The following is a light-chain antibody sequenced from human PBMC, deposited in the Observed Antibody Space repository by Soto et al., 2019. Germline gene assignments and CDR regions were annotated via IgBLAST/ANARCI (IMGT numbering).Light chain of an antibody. CDR1: SSDVGNYVL. CDR2: EVS. CDR3: SSYAGGSFYV. J-gene: IGLJ1*01. Sequence: QSALTQPASVSGSPGQSITIFCTGTSSDVGNYVLVSWYQQHPGTAPKLMVFEVSKRPTGDSDRFSGSKSGNSASLTISGLQADDEADYYCSSYAGGSFYVFGTGTKLTVL. V-gene: IGLV2-23*02.